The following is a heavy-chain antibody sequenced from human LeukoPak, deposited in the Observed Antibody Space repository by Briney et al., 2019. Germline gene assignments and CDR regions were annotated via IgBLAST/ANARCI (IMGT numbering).Heavy chain of an antibody. Sequence: ASVKVSCKASGYTFTNYGVSWVRQAPGQGLEWMGWISAHNGNTNYAQNLQGRVSMTTDSSTSTAYMELRSLRVDDTAVYYCARGMGTTTFADFDYWGQGTLVTVSS. CDR1: GYTFTNYG. D-gene: IGHD1/OR15-1a*01. CDR3: ARGMGTTTFADFDY. V-gene: IGHV1-18*01. CDR2: ISAHNGNT. J-gene: IGHJ4*02.